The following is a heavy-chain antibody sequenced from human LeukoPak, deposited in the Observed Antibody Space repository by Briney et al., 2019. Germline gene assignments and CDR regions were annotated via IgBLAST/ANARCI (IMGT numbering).Heavy chain of an antibody. CDR3: ARWGSESSDGSTGYYPDY. CDR1: GGSISSGDYY. Sequence: SQTLSLTCTVSGGSISSGDYYWSWIRQHPGKGLEWIGYIHYSGSAYYNPSLRSRVTISGATSKNQFSLDLSSVTAADTAVYYCARWGSESSDGSTGYYPDYWGQGTLVTVSS. D-gene: IGHD3-22*01. V-gene: IGHV4-31*03. CDR2: IHYSGSA. J-gene: IGHJ4*02.